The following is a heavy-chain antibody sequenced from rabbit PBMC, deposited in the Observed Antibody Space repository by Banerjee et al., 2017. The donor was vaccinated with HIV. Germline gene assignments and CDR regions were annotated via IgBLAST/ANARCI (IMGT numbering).Heavy chain of an antibody. Sequence: LQESGGGLVKPEGSLTLTCTASGFSFSYRYVMCWVRQAPGKGLEWISCIAGSSSGFTYSATWAKGRFTCSKTSSTTVTLQMTSLTAADTATYFCVREAGYGGYGDANLWGPGTLVTVS. J-gene: IGHJ4*01. CDR2: IAGSSSGFT. D-gene: IGHD6-1*01. CDR1: GFSFSYRYV. V-gene: IGHV1S45*01. CDR3: VREAGYGGYGDANL.